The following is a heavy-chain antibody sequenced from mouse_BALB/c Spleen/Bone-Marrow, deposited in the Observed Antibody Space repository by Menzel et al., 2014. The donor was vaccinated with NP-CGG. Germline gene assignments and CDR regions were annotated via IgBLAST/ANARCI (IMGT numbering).Heavy chain of an antibody. CDR3: ARAYYRYAMDY. CDR2: IYYSGTI. D-gene: IGHD2-14*01. Sequence: EVKVVESGPGLVKPSQTVSLTCTVTGISITTGNYRWSWIRQFPGNKLECIGFIYYSGTITYNPSLTSRTTITRDTSKNQFFLEMNTLTTEDTATYYCARAYYRYAMDYWGQGTSVTVSS. J-gene: IGHJ4*01. CDR1: GISITTGNYR. V-gene: IGHV3-5*02.